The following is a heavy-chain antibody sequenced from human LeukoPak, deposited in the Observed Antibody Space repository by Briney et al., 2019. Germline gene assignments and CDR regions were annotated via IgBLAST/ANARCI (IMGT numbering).Heavy chain of an antibody. Sequence: NPGGSLRLSCVASGFTFSDYYMSWIRQAPGKGLEWVSYISSSGSNTNYLDSVKGRFTISRDNARNSLYLQMNSLRAEDTAVYYCASGGPVTTYDFDYWGQGTLVTVSS. V-gene: IGHV3-11*06. D-gene: IGHD4-17*01. CDR3: ASGGPVTTYDFDY. CDR2: ISSSGSNT. CDR1: GFTFSDYY. J-gene: IGHJ4*02.